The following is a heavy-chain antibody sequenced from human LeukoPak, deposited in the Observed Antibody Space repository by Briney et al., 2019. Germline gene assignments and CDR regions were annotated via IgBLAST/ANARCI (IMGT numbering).Heavy chain of an antibody. Sequence: SQTLSLTCAISGDSVSSDSATWNWIRQSPSGGLEWLGRTYYRSKWYYDYAVSLRGRITINPDTSKDQFSLQLKSVTPEDTAVYYCASGGVAGTGYYYGMDVWGQGTTVTVSS. D-gene: IGHD6-19*01. V-gene: IGHV6-1*01. CDR2: TYYRSKWYY. CDR1: GDSVSSDSAT. CDR3: ASGGVAGTGYYYGMDV. J-gene: IGHJ6*02.